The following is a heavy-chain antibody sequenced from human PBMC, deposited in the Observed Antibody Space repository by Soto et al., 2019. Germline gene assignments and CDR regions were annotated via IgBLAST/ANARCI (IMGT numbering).Heavy chain of an antibody. V-gene: IGHV3-15*01. J-gene: IGHJ4*02. Sequence: PGGSLRLSCAASGFTFSNAWMSWVRQAPGKGLEWVGRIKSKTDGGTTDYAAPVKGRFTISRDDSKNTLYLQMNSLKTEDTAVYYCTTRVIEVTACFDYWGQGTLVTVSS. CDR1: GFTFSNAW. D-gene: IGHD2-21*02. CDR2: IKSKTDGGTT. CDR3: TTRVIEVTACFDY.